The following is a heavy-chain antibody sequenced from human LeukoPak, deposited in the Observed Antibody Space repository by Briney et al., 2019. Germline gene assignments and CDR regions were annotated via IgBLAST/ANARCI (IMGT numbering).Heavy chain of an antibody. Sequence: GGSLRLSCAASGFTFINYGMHWVRQAPGKGLEWVAFIHYDGSYEHYADSVKGRFTISRDNSRNTLFLQMNSLRSEDTAVYYCATPSDFLDYWGQGTLVTVSS. CDR2: IHYDGSYE. V-gene: IGHV3-30*02. J-gene: IGHJ4*02. CDR1: GFTFINYG. D-gene: IGHD3-10*01. CDR3: ATPSDFLDY.